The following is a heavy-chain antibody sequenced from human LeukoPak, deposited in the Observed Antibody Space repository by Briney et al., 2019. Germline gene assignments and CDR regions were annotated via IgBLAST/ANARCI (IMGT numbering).Heavy chain of an antibody. CDR3: ARDPDSSADDY. J-gene: IGHJ4*02. Sequence: ASVKVSCKASGGTFSMYAISWVRQAPGQGLEWMGRIVPFLNITNYAQKFQGRLTISADKVTRTAYMELSSLRSEDTAAYYCARDPDSSADDYWGQGTLVTVSS. CDR1: GGTFSMYA. CDR2: IVPFLNIT. V-gene: IGHV1-69*04. D-gene: IGHD3-22*01.